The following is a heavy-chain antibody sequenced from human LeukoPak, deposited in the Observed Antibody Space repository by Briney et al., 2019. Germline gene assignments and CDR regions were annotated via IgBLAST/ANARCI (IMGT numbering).Heavy chain of an antibody. D-gene: IGHD3-22*01. V-gene: IGHV3-30*01. CDR3: ARATRMIVVVITTGIDY. CDR2: ISYDGSNK. Sequence: GRSLRLSCAASGFTFSSYAMHWVRQAPGKGLEWVAVISYDGSNKYYADSVKGRFTISRDSSKNTLYLQMNSLRAEDTAVYYCARATRMIVVVITTGIDYWGQGTLVTVSS. J-gene: IGHJ4*02. CDR1: GFTFSSYA.